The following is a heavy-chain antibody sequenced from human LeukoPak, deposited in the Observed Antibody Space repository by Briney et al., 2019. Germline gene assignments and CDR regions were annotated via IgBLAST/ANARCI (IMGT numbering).Heavy chain of an antibody. CDR3: AREVATGTGAYNC. V-gene: IGHV3-7*01. CDR1: GFTLSNYL. J-gene: IGHJ4*02. CDR2: VLKDVRVK. D-gene: IGHD6-13*01. Sequence: GGSLRLSCAASGFTLSNYLMACGRQAPGKGREWGANVLKDVRVKNYMDSVKGRSIISRDNAKNSLYLQMNSLRVEDTAVYFCAREVATGTGAYNCWGQGSLVTVYS.